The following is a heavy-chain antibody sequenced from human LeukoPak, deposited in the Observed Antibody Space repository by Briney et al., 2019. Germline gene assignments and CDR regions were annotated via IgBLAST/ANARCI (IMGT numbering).Heavy chain of an antibody. J-gene: IGHJ5*02. CDR2: IYHSGGT. CDR3: ARDRDLWSGAFGSNWFDP. V-gene: IGHV4-38-2*02. D-gene: IGHD3-3*01. CDR1: GYSISSGYY. Sequence: SETLSLTCTVSGYSISSGYYWGWIRQPPGKGLEWIGSIYHSGGTYYNPSLKSRVTISVDTSKNQFSLKLSSVTAADTAVYYCARDRDLWSGAFGSNWFDPWGQGTLVTVSS.